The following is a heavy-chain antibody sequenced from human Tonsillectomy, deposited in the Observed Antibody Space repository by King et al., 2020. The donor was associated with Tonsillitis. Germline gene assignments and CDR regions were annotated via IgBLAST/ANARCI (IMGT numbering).Heavy chain of an antibody. J-gene: IGHJ5*02. CDR2: IFSSGST. Sequence: QLQESGPGLVKPSETLSLTCTVPGDSIRGYHWSWIRQPAGKGLEWIGRIFSSGSTNYNPSLKSRVTMSVDTSKNPFSLELSSVTAADTAVYYCAREWYGELDPWGQGTLVTVSS. D-gene: IGHD4/OR15-4a*01. CDR3: AREWYGELDP. CDR1: GDSIRGYH. V-gene: IGHV4-4*07.